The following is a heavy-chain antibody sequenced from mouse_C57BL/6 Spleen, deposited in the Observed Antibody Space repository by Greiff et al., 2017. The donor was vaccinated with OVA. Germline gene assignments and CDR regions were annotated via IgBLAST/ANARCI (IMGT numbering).Heavy chain of an antibody. CDR1: GYTFTSYW. J-gene: IGHJ2*01. D-gene: IGHD1-1*01. V-gene: IGHV1-53*01. CDR3: ARNLCYYGVAVDY. CDR2: INPSNGGT. Sequence: QVQLQQSGTDLVKPGASVKLSCKASGYTFTSYWMHWVKQRPGQGLEWIGNINPSNGGTNYNEKFKSKATLTVDKSSSTAYMQLSSLTSEDSAVYYCARNLCYYGVAVDYWGKGTTLTVSS.